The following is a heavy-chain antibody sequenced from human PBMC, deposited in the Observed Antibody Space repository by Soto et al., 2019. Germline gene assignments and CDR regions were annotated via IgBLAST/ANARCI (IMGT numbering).Heavy chain of an antibody. CDR3: AKDARILDYGFWSGGNDAFDI. CDR2: IWSDGSND. Sequence: QVQLVQSGGRVVQSGGSLRLSCAASGFTFTAHGFHWVRQAPGKGLEWLALIWSDGSNDYVADSVKDRFSVSRDNSDNTLSLQMHSLRVEDTAVYYCAKDARILDYGFWSGGNDAFDIWGQGTKVTVSS. V-gene: IGHV3-33*03. D-gene: IGHD3-3*01. J-gene: IGHJ3*02. CDR1: GFTFTAHG.